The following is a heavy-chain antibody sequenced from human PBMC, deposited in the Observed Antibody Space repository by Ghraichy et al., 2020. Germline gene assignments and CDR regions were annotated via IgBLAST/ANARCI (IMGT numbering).Heavy chain of an antibody. CDR2: IMPLFGPA. V-gene: IGHV1-69*13. CDR3: ARGFFEITGPFDS. D-gene: IGHD2-8*02. CDR1: GGTFSTYA. J-gene: IGHJ4*02. Sequence: SVKVSCKASGGTFSTYAMSWVRQAPGQGLEWLGGIMPLFGPANYAQKFQGRLTITADESTTTAYMDLGSLRSDDTAVYFCARGFFEITGPFDSWGQGTLVTVSS.